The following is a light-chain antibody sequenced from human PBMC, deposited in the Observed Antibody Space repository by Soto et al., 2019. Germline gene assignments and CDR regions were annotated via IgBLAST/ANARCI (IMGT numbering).Light chain of an antibody. CDR3: QQYGSSTWT. CDR1: QSVSSSY. V-gene: IGKV3-20*01. J-gene: IGKJ1*01. CDR2: GAS. Sequence: EIVLTHSPGTLSLSPGERATLSCRASQSVSSSYLAWYQQKPGQAPRLLIYGASSRATGIPDRFSGSGSGTDFTLTISRLEPEDFAVYYYQQYGSSTWTFGQGTKVDIK.